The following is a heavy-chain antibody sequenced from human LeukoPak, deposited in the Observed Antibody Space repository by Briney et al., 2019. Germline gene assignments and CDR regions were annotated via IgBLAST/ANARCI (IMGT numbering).Heavy chain of an antibody. CDR3: ARAPTLYCSGGSCYSGHAFDI. CDR1: GGSISSYY. Sequence: PSETLSLTCTVSGGSISSYYWSWIRQPPGKGLEWIGYIYYSGSTNYNPSLKSRVTISVDTSKNQFSLKLSSVTAADTAVYYCARAPTLYCSGGSCYSGHAFDIWGQGTMVTVSS. D-gene: IGHD2-15*01. CDR2: IYYSGST. V-gene: IGHV4-59*01. J-gene: IGHJ3*02.